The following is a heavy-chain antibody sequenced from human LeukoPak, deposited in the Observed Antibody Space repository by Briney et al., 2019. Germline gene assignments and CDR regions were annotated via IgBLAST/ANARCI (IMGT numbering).Heavy chain of an antibody. CDR3: ARGWGSGSYYDAFDI. CDR1: GYTFTSYY. D-gene: IGHD1-26*01. Sequence: GASVKVSCKASGYTFTSYYMHWARQAPGQGLEWMGIINPSGGSTSYAQKFQGRVTMTRDTSTSTVYMELSSLRSEDTAVYYCARGWGSGSYYDAFDIWGQGTMVTVSS. J-gene: IGHJ3*02. V-gene: IGHV1-46*01. CDR2: INPSGGST.